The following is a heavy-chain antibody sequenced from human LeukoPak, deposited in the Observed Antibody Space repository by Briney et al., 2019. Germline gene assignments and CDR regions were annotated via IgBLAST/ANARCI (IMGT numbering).Heavy chain of an antibody. V-gene: IGHV4-31*03. CDR2: IYYSGST. Sequence: PSETLSLTCTVSGGSISSGGYSWSWIRQHPGKGLEWIGYIYYSGSTYYNPSLKSRATISVDTSKNQFSLKLSSVTAADTAVYYCARDGSYCSSTSCYTGWFDPWGQGTLVTVSS. D-gene: IGHD2-2*02. CDR3: ARDGSYCSSTSCYTGWFDP. J-gene: IGHJ5*02. CDR1: GGSISSGGYS.